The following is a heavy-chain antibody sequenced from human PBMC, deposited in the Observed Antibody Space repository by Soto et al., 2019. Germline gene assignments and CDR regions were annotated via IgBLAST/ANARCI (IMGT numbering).Heavy chain of an antibody. J-gene: IGHJ4*02. D-gene: IGHD2-15*01. CDR2: INAGNGNT. V-gene: IGHV1-3*01. CDR1: GYTFTSYA. CDR3: ARVVAVPEPHFDY. Sequence: QVQLVQSGAEVKKPGASVKVSCKASGYTFTSYAMHWVRQAPGQRLEWMGWINAGNGNTKYSQKFQGRDTITRDTSASTAYMELSSLRSEDTAVYYCARVVAVPEPHFDYWGQGTLVTVSS.